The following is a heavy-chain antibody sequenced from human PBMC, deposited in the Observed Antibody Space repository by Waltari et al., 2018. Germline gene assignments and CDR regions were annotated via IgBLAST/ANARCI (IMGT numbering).Heavy chain of an antibody. CDR2: INPNSGGT. J-gene: IGHJ4*02. CDR3: ARGYYYDSSGYSHFDY. Sequence: QVQLVQSGVAVKKPGASVKVSCKASGYTFTGHYTHWVRQAPGQGLEWMGWINPNSGGTYYAQKFQGRVTMTRDTSISTAYMELSRLRSDDTAVYYCARGYYYDSSGYSHFDYWGQGTLVTVSS. V-gene: IGHV1-2*02. CDR1: GYTFTGHY. D-gene: IGHD3-22*01.